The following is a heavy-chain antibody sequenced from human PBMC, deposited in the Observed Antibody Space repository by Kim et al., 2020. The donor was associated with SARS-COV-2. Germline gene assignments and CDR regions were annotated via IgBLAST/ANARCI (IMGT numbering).Heavy chain of an antibody. CDR1: GGSFSGYY. J-gene: IGHJ5*02. V-gene: IGHV4-34*01. Sequence: SETLSLTCAVYGGSFSGYYWSWIRQPPGKGLEWIGEINHSGSTNYNPSPKSRVTISVDTSKNQFSLKLSSVTAADTAVYYCARAPRRLGYCSSTSCYRNWFDPWGQGTLVTVSS. CDR3: ARAPRRLGYCSSTSCYRNWFDP. D-gene: IGHD2-2*01. CDR2: INHSGST.